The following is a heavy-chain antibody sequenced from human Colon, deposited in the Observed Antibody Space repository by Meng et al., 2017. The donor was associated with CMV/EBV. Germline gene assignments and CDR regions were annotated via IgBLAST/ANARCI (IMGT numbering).Heavy chain of an antibody. Sequence: GGSLRLSCATSGFSFSDFAMSWIRQAPGKGLEWVSSLSVSGANTFYAESVKGRFTISRDNSKNTLYLQMHSLRADDTAVYYCTKGRQYSDFWSGQEYWGQGTLVTVSS. V-gene: IGHV3-23*01. CDR2: LSVSGANT. D-gene: IGHD3-3*01. CDR1: GFSFSDFA. J-gene: IGHJ4*02. CDR3: TKGRQYSDFWSGQEY.